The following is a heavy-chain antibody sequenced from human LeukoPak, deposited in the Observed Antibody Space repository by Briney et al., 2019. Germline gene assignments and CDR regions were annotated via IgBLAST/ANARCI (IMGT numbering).Heavy chain of an antibody. CDR1: GFTFSDYY. J-gene: IGHJ4*02. V-gene: IGHV3-11*04. D-gene: IGHD6-19*01. CDR3: ARVAVTGIGIDY. CDR2: ISSSGNTI. Sequence: PGGSLRLSCAASGFTFSDYYMIWIRQAPGKGLEWVSYISSSGNTIYYTNSVKGRFTVSRDNAKNSLYLQMNSLRAEDTAVYYCARVAVTGIGIDYWGQGTLVTVSS.